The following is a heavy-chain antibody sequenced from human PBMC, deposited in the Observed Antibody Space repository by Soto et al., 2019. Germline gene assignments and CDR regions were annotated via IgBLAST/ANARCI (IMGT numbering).Heavy chain of an antibody. CDR2: IKKDGSEK. V-gene: IGHV3-7*05. CDR1: GFTFSNYW. J-gene: IGHJ6*02. D-gene: IGHD3-3*02. Sequence: EVQLVESGGGLVQPGGSLRLSCAVSGFTFSNYWMSWVRQAPGKGLEWVANIKKDGSEKYYVDSVKGRFIISRDNGKKSLYLQMNDRRAEDTAVYYCAAILGMDVWGQGTTVTVSS. CDR3: AAILGMDV.